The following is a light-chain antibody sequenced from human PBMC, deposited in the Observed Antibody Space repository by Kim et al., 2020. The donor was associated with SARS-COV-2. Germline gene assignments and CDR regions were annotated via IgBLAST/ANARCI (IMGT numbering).Light chain of an antibody. V-gene: IGLV2-14*03. Sequence: LTQPASVSGSPGQSITISCTGTSSDVGAYNYVSWYQQHPGKAPKLMIYDVNNRPSGVSNRFSGSKSGNTASLTISGLQAEDEADYYCSSYTSSSTLPYVFGTGTKVTVL. J-gene: IGLJ1*01. CDR2: DVN. CDR3: SSYTSSSTLPYV. CDR1: SSDVGAYNY.